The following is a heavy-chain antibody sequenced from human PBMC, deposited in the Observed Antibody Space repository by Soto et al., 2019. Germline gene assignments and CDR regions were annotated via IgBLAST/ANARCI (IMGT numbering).Heavy chain of an antibody. V-gene: IGHV4-34*01. Sequence: SETLSLTCAVYGGSFSGYYWSWIRQPPGKGLEWIGEINHSGSTNYNPSLKSRVTLSVDTSKNQFSLKLSSVTAADTAVYYCARLWFGYYGMDVWGQGTTVTVSS. CDR2: INHSGST. CDR3: ARLWFGYYGMDV. J-gene: IGHJ6*02. CDR1: GGSFSGYY. D-gene: IGHD5-18*01.